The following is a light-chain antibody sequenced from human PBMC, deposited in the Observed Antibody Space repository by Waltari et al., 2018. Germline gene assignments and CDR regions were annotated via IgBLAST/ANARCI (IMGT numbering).Light chain of an antibody. CDR3: QQFHSLPYT. CDR2: DAS. V-gene: IGKV1-33*01. Sequence: DIQMTQSQSSLSASVGDRVTFTCQATQDITTSLSWFQQKPGEAPRLLIYDASTLQPGVPSRFSGTGSATGFSLTITSLQLDDSATYYCQQFHSLPYTFARGTKLHIK. CDR1: QDITTS. J-gene: IGKJ2*01.